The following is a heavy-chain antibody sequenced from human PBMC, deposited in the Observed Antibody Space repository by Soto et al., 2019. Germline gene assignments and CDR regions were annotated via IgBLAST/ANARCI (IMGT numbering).Heavy chain of an antibody. Sequence: QVQLVQSGAEVKKPGSSVKVSCKASGGTLSSYTFRWVRQAPGQGLEWMGRVIPNLGVTNYAKKFQDRFTIVVDTPTRTADKQMNSLRYNDAAVYYCARDKGYCSDTSCPGCDYWGQGTLVTVSS. CDR1: GGTLSSYT. CDR3: ARDKGYCSDTSCPGCDY. CDR2: VIPNLGVT. J-gene: IGHJ4*02. D-gene: IGHD2-15*01. V-gene: IGHV1-69*08.